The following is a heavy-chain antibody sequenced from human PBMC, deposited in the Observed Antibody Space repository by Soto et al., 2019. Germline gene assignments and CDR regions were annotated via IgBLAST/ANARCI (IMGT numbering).Heavy chain of an antibody. CDR2: IIPIFGTA. J-gene: IGHJ3*02. V-gene: IGHV1-69*01. CDR1: GGTFSSYA. Sequence: QVQLVQSGAEVKKPGSSVKVSCKASGGTFSSYAISWVRQAPGQGLEWMGGIIPIFGTANYAQKFQGRVTITADESTSTAYMDLSSMRSEDTAVYYCARGNSYCGGDCYSGGDAFDIWGQGTMVTVSS. D-gene: IGHD2-21*02. CDR3: ARGNSYCGGDCYSGGDAFDI.